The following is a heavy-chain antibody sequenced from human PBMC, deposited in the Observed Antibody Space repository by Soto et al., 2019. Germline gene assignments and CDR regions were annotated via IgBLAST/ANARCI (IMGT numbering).Heavy chain of an antibody. CDR2: IYHSDTT. CDR3: ARRDTSLVTDS. CDR1: GASVTSSGYS. Sequence: QLQLRESGSGLVKPSQTLSLTCAVSGASVTSSGYSWSWIRQPPGKGLEWIGYIYHSDTTYYNPSLRSRVTISVDRSTNHLSLNLTSVTAADTAVYYCARRDTSLVTDSWGQGTLVTVSS. D-gene: IGHD5-18*01. J-gene: IGHJ4*02. V-gene: IGHV4-30-2*01.